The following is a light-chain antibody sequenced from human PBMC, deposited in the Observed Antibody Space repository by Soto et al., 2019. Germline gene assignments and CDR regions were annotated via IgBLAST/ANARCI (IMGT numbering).Light chain of an antibody. V-gene: IGKV3-20*01. CDR3: QEYATPPT. CDR1: QSVDSNS. Sequence: PGARATLPCRDSQSVDSNSLAWNQNKTCQAPRLLIYGASSRDPRISDRHSGRGSGTDFTLTINRLEPEDFAVYYCQEYATPPTFGGGTRLEIK. J-gene: IGKJ4*01. CDR2: GAS.